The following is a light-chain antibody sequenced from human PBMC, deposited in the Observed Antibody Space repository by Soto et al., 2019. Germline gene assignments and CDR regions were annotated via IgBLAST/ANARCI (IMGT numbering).Light chain of an antibody. CDR3: QQYGSSRNT. V-gene: IGKV3-20*01. CDR2: SAS. CDR1: QSVSSYY. J-gene: IGKJ2*01. Sequence: EIVLTQSPGTLSLSPGERATLSCRASQSVSSYYLAWYQQKPGQAPRLLIYSASSRATGVPDRFSGGGSATDFTLTISRVEPEDFAVYYCQQYGSSRNTFGQGTKVDIK.